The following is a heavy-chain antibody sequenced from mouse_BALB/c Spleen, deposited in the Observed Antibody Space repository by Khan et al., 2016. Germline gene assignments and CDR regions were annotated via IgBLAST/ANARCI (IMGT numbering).Heavy chain of an antibody. J-gene: IGHJ3*02. CDR3: ERWLLR. CDR1: GYTFTSYW. CDR2: INPSTGYT. D-gene: IGHD2-3*01. V-gene: IGHV1-7*01. Sequence: QVRLQQSGAELAKPGASVKMSCKASGYTFTSYWMHWVKQRPGQGLEWIGYINPSTGYTEYNQKFKDKATLTADKSSRTAYMQLSSLTSEDSAVYYCERWLLRWGQGTLVTVSA.